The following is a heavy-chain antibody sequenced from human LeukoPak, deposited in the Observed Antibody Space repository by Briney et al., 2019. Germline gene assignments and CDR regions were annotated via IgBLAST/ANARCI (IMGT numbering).Heavy chain of an antibody. CDR2: IKRDGSEK. CDR1: GFTFSDYW. J-gene: IGHJ4*02. V-gene: IGHV3-7*04. D-gene: IGHD6-13*01. CDR3: ARSAAGLDY. Sequence: PGGSLRLSCAASGFTFSDYWMGWGRQAPGKGLEWVANIKRDGSEKYYVDSVKARFTVSRDNAKNSLYLQMNSLRAEDTAIYYCARSAAGLDYWGQGTLVTVSS.